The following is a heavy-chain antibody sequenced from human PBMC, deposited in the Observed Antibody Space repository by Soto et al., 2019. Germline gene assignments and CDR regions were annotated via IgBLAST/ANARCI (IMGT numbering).Heavy chain of an antibody. CDR1: SGSISSTIYS. CDR3: VRHAQWIIRAY. V-gene: IGHV4-39*01. CDR2: IFYSGST. J-gene: IGHJ4*02. D-gene: IGHD5-12*01. Sequence: SETLSLTCTVSSGSISSTIYSWDWIRQPPGKGLEWIGSIFYSGSTNYNPSLKSRVTISVDTSKNQFSLKLSSVTAADTAVYYCVRHAQWIIRAYWGQGSLVTVSS.